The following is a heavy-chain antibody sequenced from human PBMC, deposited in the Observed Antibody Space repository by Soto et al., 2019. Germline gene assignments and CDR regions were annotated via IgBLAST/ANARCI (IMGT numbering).Heavy chain of an antibody. D-gene: IGHD6-6*01. CDR1: GGTFSSYT. CDR3: ARDRDSSSSYWFDP. V-gene: IGHV1-69*08. CDR2: IIPILGIA. Sequence: QVQLVQSGAEVKKPGSSVKVSCKASGGTFSSYTISWVRQAPGQGLEWMGRIIPILGIANYAQKFQGRVTITADKSTSTAYMELRSLRSEDTAVYYCARDRDSSSSYWFDPWGQGTLVTVSS. J-gene: IGHJ5*02.